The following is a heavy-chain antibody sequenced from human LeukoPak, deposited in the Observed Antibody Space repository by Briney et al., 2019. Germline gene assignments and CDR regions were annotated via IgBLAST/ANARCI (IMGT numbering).Heavy chain of an antibody. CDR3: ARSSYGDYRY. V-gene: IGHV4-39*01. J-gene: IGHJ4*02. D-gene: IGHD4-17*01. CDR1: GGSISSSSYY. CDR2: IYYSGST. Sequence: SETLSLTCTVSGGSISSSSYYWGWIRQPPGKGLEWIGSIYYSGSTYYNPSLKSRVTISVDTSKNQFSLKLSSVTAADTAVYYCARSSYGDYRYWGQGTLVTVSS.